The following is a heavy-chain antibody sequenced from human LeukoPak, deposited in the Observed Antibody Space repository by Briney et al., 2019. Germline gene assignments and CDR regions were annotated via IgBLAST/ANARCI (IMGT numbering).Heavy chain of an antibody. J-gene: IGHJ5*02. CDR2: IYYSGST. V-gene: IGHV4-30-4*08. CDR3: AREGYDFWSGYPNWFGP. D-gene: IGHD3-3*01. CDR1: GGSISSGDYY. Sequence: SETLSLTCTVSGGSISSGDYYWSWIRQLPGKGLEWIGYIYYSGSTYYNPSLKSRVTISVDTSKNQFSLKLSSVTAADTAVYYCAREGYDFWSGYPNWFGPWGQGTLVTVSS.